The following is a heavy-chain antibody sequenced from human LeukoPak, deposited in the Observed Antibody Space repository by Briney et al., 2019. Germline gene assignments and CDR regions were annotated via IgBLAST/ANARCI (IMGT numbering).Heavy chain of an antibody. CDR3: AREMATTLWDY. D-gene: IGHD5-24*01. V-gene: IGHV4-59*12. Sequence: PSETLSLTCTVSGGSISSYYWSWIRQPPGTGLEWIGYIYYSGSTNSNPSLRSRVTISVDTSKTQFSLKLSSVTAADTAVYYCAREMATTLWDYWGQGTLVTVSS. CDR1: GGSISSYY. CDR2: IYYSGST. J-gene: IGHJ4*02.